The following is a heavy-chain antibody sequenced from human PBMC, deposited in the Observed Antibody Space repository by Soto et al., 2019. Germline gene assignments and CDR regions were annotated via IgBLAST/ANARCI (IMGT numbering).Heavy chain of an antibody. CDR3: ARRDSGGFYHFFDS. CDR1: GGSLSTNP. Sequence: SLKVSCEASGGSLSTNPINWLRQAPGQGLEWMGGTGSGTGPGNHAQKFQGRLTVTADKSTSTVYMELTNLSSEDTAVYYCARRDSGGFYHFFDSWGQGTLVTVSS. CDR2: TGSGTGPG. D-gene: IGHD2-15*01. J-gene: IGHJ4*02. V-gene: IGHV1-69*06.